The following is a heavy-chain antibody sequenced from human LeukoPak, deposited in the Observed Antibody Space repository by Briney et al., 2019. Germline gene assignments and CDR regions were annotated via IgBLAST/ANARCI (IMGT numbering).Heavy chain of an antibody. CDR3: ARRGLLAYCGGDCLPDY. CDR1: GGSFSDYY. Sequence: SETLSLTCAVYGGSFSDYYWGWIRQPPGKGLEWIGSIYYSGSTYYNPSLKSRVTISVDTSKNQFSLKLSSVTAADTAVYYCARRGLLAYCGGDCLPDYWGQGTLVTVSS. V-gene: IGHV4-39*01. J-gene: IGHJ4*02. CDR2: IYYSGST. D-gene: IGHD2-21*01.